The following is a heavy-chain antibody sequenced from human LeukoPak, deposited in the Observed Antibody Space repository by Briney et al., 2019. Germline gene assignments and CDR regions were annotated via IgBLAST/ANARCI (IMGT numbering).Heavy chain of an antibody. D-gene: IGHD3-3*01. CDR2: MNPNSGNT. Sequence: GASVKVSCKASRYTFTSYDINWVRQATGQGLEWMGWMNPNSGNTGYAQKFQGRVTMTRNTSISTAYMELSSLRSEDTAVYYCASGVTYDFWSGYYTGIRWFDPWGQGTLVTVSS. CDR3: ASGVTYDFWSGYYTGIRWFDP. V-gene: IGHV1-8*01. CDR1: RYTFTSYD. J-gene: IGHJ5*02.